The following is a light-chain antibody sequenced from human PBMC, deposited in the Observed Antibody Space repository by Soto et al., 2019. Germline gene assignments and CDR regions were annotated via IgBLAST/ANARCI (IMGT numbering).Light chain of an antibody. J-gene: IGKJ1*01. V-gene: IGKV3-20*01. CDR1: RSVSSSY. CDR2: GES. Sequence: EIVLTQSPGTLSLSPGERATLSCRASRSVSSSYLAWFQQKPGQAPRLLLYGESSRATGIPDRFSGSGSGTDFTFTISRLEPEDFAVYYCQQYGSSPRTFGQGTKGDIK. CDR3: QQYGSSPRT.